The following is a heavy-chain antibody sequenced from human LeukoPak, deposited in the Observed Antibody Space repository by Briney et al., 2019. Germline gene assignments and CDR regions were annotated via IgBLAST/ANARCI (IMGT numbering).Heavy chain of an antibody. Sequence: SETLSLTCTVSGGSISRYYWSWIRQPPGKGLEWIGYIYYSGSTNYNPSLKSRVTISVDTSKNQFSLKLSSVTAADTAVYYCARDPYYYYDSSGHYSYFDYWGQGTLVTVSS. D-gene: IGHD3-22*01. J-gene: IGHJ4*02. CDR3: ARDPYYYYDSSGHYSYFDY. V-gene: IGHV4-59*01. CDR1: GGSISRYY. CDR2: IYYSGST.